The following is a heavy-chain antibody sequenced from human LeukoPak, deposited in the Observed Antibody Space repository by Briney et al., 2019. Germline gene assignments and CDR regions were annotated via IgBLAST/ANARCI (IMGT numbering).Heavy chain of an antibody. V-gene: IGHV4-59*01. Sequence: SETLSLTCTVSGGSISSYYWSWIRQPPGKGLGWTGYIYYSGSTNYNRSLKSRVTISGDTSTHQFSLKLRSVTAAATAVYYCARENAGYDFWSGYMGDYFDYWGQGTLVTVSS. CDR2: IYYSGST. CDR3: ARENAGYDFWSGYMGDYFDY. CDR1: GGSISSYY. J-gene: IGHJ4*02. D-gene: IGHD3-3*01.